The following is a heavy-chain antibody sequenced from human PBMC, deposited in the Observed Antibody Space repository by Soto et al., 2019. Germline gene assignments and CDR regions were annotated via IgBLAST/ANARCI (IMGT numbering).Heavy chain of an antibody. CDR1: GFSLSNTKLG. CDR3: ARAYYDFWSGSYYYYMDF. J-gene: IGHJ6*03. Sequence: QVTLKESGPVLVRPTEPLTLTCTVSGFSLSNTKLGVTWIRQPPGKALEWLAHILWNDEKSYNTSLKSRLTITKDTSKSQVVLTMTNMDPGYTATYYCARAYYDFWSGSYYYYMDFWGKGTTVTVSS. D-gene: IGHD3-3*01. V-gene: IGHV2-26*01. CDR2: ILWNDEK.